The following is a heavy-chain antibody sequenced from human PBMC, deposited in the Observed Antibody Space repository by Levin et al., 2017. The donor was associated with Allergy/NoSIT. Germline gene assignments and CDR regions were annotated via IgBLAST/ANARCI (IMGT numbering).Heavy chain of an antibody. J-gene: IGHJ4*02. CDR3: ARGGMKDPIDGYNHFDY. Sequence: SETLSLTCTVSGGSVSSGSYYWSWIRQPPGTGLEWIGYIYYSGSTNYNPSLKSRVTISVDTSKNQFSLKLSSVTAADTAVYYCARGGMKDPIDGYNHFDYWGQGTLVTVSS. D-gene: IGHD5-24*01. CDR1: GGSVSSGSYY. CDR2: IYYSGST. V-gene: IGHV4-61*01.